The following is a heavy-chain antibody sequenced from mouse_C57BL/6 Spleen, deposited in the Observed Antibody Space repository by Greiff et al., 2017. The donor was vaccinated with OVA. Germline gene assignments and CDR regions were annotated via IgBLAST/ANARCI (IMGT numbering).Heavy chain of an antibody. CDR1: GYAFSSYW. D-gene: IGHD2-12*01. V-gene: IGHV1-80*01. CDR2: IYPGDGDT. CDR3: ARWSYDPFAY. J-gene: IGHJ3*01. Sequence: VQGVESGAELVKPGASVKISCKASGYAFSSYWMNWVKQRPGQGLEWIGQIYPGDGDTNYNGKFKGKATLTADKSSSTAYMQLSSLTSEDSAVYFCARWSYDPFAYWGQGTLVTVSA.